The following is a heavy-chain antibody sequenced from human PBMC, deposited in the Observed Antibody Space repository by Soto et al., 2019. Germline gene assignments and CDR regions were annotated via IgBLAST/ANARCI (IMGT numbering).Heavy chain of an antibody. J-gene: IGHJ4*02. CDR3: AKEYSSSDYYFDY. CDR2: ISYDGSNK. Sequence: GGSLRLSCAASGFTFSSYGMHWVRQAPGKGLEWVAVISYDGSNKYYADSVKGRFTISRDNSKNTLYLQMNSLRAEDTAVYYCAKEYSSSDYYFDYWGQGTLVTVSS. CDR1: GFTFSSYG. V-gene: IGHV3-30*18. D-gene: IGHD6-6*01.